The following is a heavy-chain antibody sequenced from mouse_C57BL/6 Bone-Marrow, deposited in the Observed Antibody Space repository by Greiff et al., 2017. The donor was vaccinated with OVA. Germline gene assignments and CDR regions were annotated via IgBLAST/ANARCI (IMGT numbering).Heavy chain of an antibody. V-gene: IGHV1-64*01. CDR1: GYTFTSYW. CDR2: IHPNSGST. D-gene: IGHD2-4*01. Sequence: QVQLQQPGAELVKPGASVKLSCKASGYTFTSYWMHWVKQRPGQGLEWIGMIHPNSGSTNYNEKFKSKATLTVDKSSSTAYMQLSSLTSEDSAVYYSARKAYDYVLWFAYWGQGTLVTVSA. CDR3: ARKAYDYVLWFAY. J-gene: IGHJ3*01.